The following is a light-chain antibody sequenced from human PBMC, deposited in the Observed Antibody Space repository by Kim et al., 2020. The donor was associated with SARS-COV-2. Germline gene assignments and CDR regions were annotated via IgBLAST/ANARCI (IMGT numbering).Light chain of an antibody. J-gene: IGLJ3*02. CDR3: SSYTSSSTLWV. V-gene: IGLV2-14*01. Sequence: QSALTQPASVSGSPGQSITISCTGTSSDVGGYNYVSWYQQHPGKAPKLMIYDVSKRPSGVSNRFSGSKSGNTASLTIAGLQAEDEADYYCSSYTSSSTLWVFGGGT. CDR1: SSDVGGYNY. CDR2: DVS.